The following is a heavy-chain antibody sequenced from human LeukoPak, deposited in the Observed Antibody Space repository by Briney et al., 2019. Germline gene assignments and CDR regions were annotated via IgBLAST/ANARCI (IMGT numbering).Heavy chain of an antibody. CDR1: GFTFSSYG. J-gene: IGHJ3*02. CDR3: ASGSGFIDAFDI. D-gene: IGHD3-22*01. V-gene: IGHV3-23*01. CDR2: NSGSGGST. Sequence: GGSLRLSCAASGFTFSSYGMSWVRQAPGKGLEWVSANSGSGGSTYYADSVKGRFTISRDNSKNTGYLQMNSLRAEDTAVYYCASGSGFIDAFDIWGQGTMVTVSS.